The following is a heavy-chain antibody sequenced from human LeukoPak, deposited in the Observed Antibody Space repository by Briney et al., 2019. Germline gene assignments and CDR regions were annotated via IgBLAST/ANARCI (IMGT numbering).Heavy chain of an antibody. J-gene: IGHJ4*02. Sequence: PSETLSLTCTVSGGCISGYYWSWIRQPPGKGLEWIGFISYSGGTNHNPSLKSRVTISVDTSKNQFSLKLNSVTAADTAVYYCARHGGSYTFDYWGQGTLVTVSS. CDR3: ARHGGSYTFDY. D-gene: IGHD1-26*01. CDR1: GGCISGYY. CDR2: ISYSGGT. V-gene: IGHV4-59*08.